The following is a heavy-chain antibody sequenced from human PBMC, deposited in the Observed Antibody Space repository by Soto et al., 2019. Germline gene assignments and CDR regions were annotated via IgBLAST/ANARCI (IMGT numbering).Heavy chain of an antibody. D-gene: IGHD6-19*01. J-gene: IGHJ4*02. CDR3: AKDFRGWYPYYFDY. Sequence: PGGSLRLSCAASGFTFSSYGMHWVRQAPGKGLEWVAVISYDGSNKFYADSVKGRFTISRDNSKNTLYLQMNSLRAEDTALHYCAKDFRGWYPYYFDYWGQGTLVTVSS. V-gene: IGHV3-30*18. CDR2: ISYDGSNK. CDR1: GFTFSSYG.